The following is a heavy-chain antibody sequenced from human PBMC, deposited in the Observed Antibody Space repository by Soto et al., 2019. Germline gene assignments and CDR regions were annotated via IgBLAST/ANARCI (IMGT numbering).Heavy chain of an antibody. V-gene: IGHV4-34*01. CDR2: IYHGLSI. D-gene: IGHD3-16*01. CDR1: SGSFSGHY. CDR3: ARHGGYFFDY. J-gene: IGHJ4*02. Sequence: QVQLQQWGAGLLKPSETLSLTCAVYSGSFSGHYWSWIRQPPGKDREWIGEIYHGLSIVYNPSLKSRVTISGDSSKNQFSLKLSSVTAADTAVYYCARHGGYFFDYWGQGTLVTVSS.